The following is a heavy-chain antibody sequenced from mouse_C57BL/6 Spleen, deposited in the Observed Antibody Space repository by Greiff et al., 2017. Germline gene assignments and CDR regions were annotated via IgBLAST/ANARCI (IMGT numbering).Heavy chain of an antibody. V-gene: IGHV5-17*01. J-gene: IGHJ2*01. CDR2: ISSGSSTI. Sequence: EVKLVESGGGLVKPGGSLKLSCAASGFTFSDYGMHWVRQAPEKGLEWVAYISSGSSTIYYADTVKGRFTISRDNAKNTLFLQMTSLRSEDTAMYYCARPLYYGNYPFDYWGQGTTRTVSS. D-gene: IGHD2-1*01. CDR3: ARPLYYGNYPFDY. CDR1: GFTFSDYG.